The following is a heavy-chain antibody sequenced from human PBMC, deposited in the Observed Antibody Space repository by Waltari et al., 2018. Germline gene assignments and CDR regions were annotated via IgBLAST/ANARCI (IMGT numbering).Heavy chain of an antibody. CDR2: IYYSGSN. J-gene: IGHJ4*02. V-gene: IGHV4-39*07. CDR3: AREARPYYFDY. Sequence: QLQLQESGPGLVKPSETLSLTCTVSGGSISSSSYYWGWIRQPPGKGLEWIGSIYYSGSNYYTPSLKSRFTISVDTSKNQFSLKLSSVTAADTAVYYCAREARPYYFDYWGQGTLVTVSS. CDR1: GGSISSSSYY. D-gene: IGHD6-6*01.